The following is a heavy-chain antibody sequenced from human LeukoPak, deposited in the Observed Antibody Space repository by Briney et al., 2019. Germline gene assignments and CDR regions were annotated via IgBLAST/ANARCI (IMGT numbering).Heavy chain of an antibody. Sequence: GGSLRLSCAASGFTFSNFAMSWVRQAPGKGLECVSLISANGGATYNADSVKGRFTISRDNSKSTLYLQMNSLRADDTAVYYCAKASGSPYYFDYWGQGTLVTVSS. CDR2: ISANGGAT. CDR1: GFTFSNFA. J-gene: IGHJ4*02. CDR3: AKASGSPYYFDY. D-gene: IGHD3-10*01. V-gene: IGHV3-23*01.